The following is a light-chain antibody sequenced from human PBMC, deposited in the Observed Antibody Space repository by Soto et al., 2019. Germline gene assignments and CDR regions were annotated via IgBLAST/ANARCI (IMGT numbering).Light chain of an antibody. CDR3: QQYNNWPLT. V-gene: IGKV3-15*01. CDR1: QSVSSK. CDR2: DAT. Sequence: EIVMTQSPATLSVSPGERATLSCRASQSVSSKLAWYQQKPGQAPRLLIDDATTRATGIPARFSGSGSGTDFTLTIGSLQSEDFAFYYCQQYNNWPLTFGGGTKVEIK. J-gene: IGKJ4*01.